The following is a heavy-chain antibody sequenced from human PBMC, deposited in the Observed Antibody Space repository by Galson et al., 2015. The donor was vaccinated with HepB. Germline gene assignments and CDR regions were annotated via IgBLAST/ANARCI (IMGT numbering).Heavy chain of an antibody. J-gene: IGHJ6*03. CDR1: GFTFSSYW. V-gene: IGHV3-7*01. CDR2: IKQDGSEE. Sequence: SLRLSCAASGFTFSSYWMSWVRQAPGKGLEWVANIKQDGSEEYYVDSVKGRFTISRDNAKNSLYLQMNSLRAEDTAVYYCARAEAKYYYDSSGYYYRGLDYYYMDVWGKGTTVTVSS. D-gene: IGHD3-22*01. CDR3: ARAEAKYYYDSSGYYYRGLDYYYMDV.